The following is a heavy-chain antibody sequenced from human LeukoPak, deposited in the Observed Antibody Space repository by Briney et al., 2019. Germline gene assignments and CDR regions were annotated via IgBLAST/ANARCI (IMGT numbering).Heavy chain of an antibody. J-gene: IGHJ4*02. Sequence: SETLSLTCTVSGYSISSGYYWGWIRQPPGKGLEWIGTIYHSGSTYYDPSLKSRVTISVDTSKNQFSLKLTSVTAADTAVYYCAREAQYSSALTHNDYWSQGTLVTVSS. D-gene: IGHD6-19*01. V-gene: IGHV4-38-2*02. CDR2: IYHSGST. CDR3: AREAQYSSALTHNDY. CDR1: GYSISSGYY.